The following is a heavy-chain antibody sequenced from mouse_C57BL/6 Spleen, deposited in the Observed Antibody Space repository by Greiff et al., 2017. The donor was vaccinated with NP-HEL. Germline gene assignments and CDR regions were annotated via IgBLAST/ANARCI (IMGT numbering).Heavy chain of an antibody. D-gene: IGHD1-1*01. J-gene: IGHJ4*01. CDR1: GYTFTDYY. V-gene: IGHV1-75*01. CDR2: IFPGSGST. Sequence: FPLPPSVPELVKPGASVKISCKASGYTFTDYYINWVKQRPGQGLEWIGWIFPGSGSTYYNEKFKGKATLTVDKSSRTAYMLLSSLTSEDSAVYFCARGLNYYGSSYDAMDYWGQGTSVTVSS. CDR3: ARGLNYYGSSYDAMDY.